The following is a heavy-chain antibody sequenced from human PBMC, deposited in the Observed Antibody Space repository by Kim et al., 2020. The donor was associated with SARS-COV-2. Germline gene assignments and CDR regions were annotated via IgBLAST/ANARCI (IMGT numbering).Heavy chain of an antibody. CDR2: ISSDGIKR. D-gene: IGHD3-3*01. Sequence: GGSLRLSCEASGFTLSNYAMHWVRQAPDKGLEWVAVISSDGIKRYYADSVKGRFTISRDNSQNTLYLEMNSLRAEDTAVYYCARVGSGQRITIFGVVIESPLDFWGQGTLVTVSS. J-gene: IGHJ4*02. CDR3: ARVGSGQRITIFGVVIESPLDF. V-gene: IGHV3-30-3*01. CDR1: GFTLSNYA.